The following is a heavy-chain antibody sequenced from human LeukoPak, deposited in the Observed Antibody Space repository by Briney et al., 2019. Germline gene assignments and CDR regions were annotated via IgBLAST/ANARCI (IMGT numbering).Heavy chain of an antibody. CDR2: ISAYNGNT. D-gene: IGHD3-22*01. CDR1: GYTFTSYG. J-gene: IGHJ4*02. CDR3: AREGYYDSSGYYWIDY. V-gene: IGHV1-18*01. Sequence: ASVKVSCKASGYTFTSYGISWVRQAPGQGLEWMGWISAYNGNTNYAQKLQGRVTMTTDTSTSTAYMELRSLRSDDTAVYYRAREGYYDSSGYYWIDYWGQGTLVTVSS.